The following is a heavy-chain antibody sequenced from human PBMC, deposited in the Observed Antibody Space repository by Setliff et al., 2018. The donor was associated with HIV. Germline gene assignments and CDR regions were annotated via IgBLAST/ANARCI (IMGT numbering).Heavy chain of an antibody. CDR2: IYYSGRT. D-gene: IGHD2-15*01. CDR3: AREHCSGGSCNGFDI. CDR1: GDSITSGGFY. V-gene: IGHV4-31*03. Sequence: PSETLSLTCTVSGDSITSGGFYCNWFRQHPGKGLEWIGWIYYSGRTKYNPSLESRVTISVDTSKNQFSLKLGSVTAADTAMYYCAREHCSGGSCNGFDIWGQGTMVTVSS. J-gene: IGHJ3*02.